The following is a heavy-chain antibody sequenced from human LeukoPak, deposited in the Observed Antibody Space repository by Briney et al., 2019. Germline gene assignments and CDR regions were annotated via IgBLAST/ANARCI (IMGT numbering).Heavy chain of an antibody. J-gene: IGHJ4*02. V-gene: IGHV3-7*01. CDR1: GFIFSTYW. CDR3: ARGEEYCSSANCPWSFAY. D-gene: IGHD2-2*01. Sequence: GGSLRLSCAASGFIFSTYWMSWVRQVPGKGLEWVANIKQDGSEKYYVDSVKGRFTISRDNGENSLFLQMNSLRAEDTAVYYCARGEEYCSSANCPWSFAYWGQGTLVAVSS. CDR2: IKQDGSEK.